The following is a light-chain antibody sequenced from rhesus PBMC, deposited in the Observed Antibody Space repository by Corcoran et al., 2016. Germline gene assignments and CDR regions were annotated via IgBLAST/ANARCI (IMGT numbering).Light chain of an antibody. CDR2: DAS. J-gene: IGKJ3*01. Sequence: DIQLTQSPSSLSASVGDRVTITCRASQGISSYSAWYQQKSGKALKLLIFDASRLKSGVPSRFSGSGSGIEFTFPIRRLPPEDFSTYYCQQRNAFPFTFAPGTKLDI. V-gene: IGKV1-38*01. CDR3: QQRNAFPFT. CDR1: QGISSY.